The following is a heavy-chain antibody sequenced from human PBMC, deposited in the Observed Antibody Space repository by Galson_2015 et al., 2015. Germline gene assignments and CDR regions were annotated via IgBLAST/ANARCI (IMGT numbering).Heavy chain of an antibody. V-gene: IGHV1-58*01. CDR2: IVVGSGNT. Sequence: SVKVSCKASGFTFTSSAVQWVRQARGQRLEWIGWIVVGSGNTNYAQKFQERVTITRDMSTSTAYMELSSLRSEDTAVYYCAASPQIAVAGGRWNYYYYGMDVWGQGTTVTVSS. CDR3: AASPQIAVAGGRWNYYYYGMDV. CDR1: GFTFTSSA. D-gene: IGHD6-19*01. J-gene: IGHJ6*02.